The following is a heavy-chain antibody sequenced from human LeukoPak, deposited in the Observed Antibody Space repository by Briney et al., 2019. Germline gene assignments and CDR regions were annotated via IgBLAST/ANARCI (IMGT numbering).Heavy chain of an antibody. V-gene: IGHV3-30-3*01. D-gene: IGHD3-10*01. J-gene: IGHJ6*02. CDR3: ASQGGLLWFGELSGGMDV. Sequence: GGSLRLSCAASGFTFRSYSMNWVRQAPGKGLEWVAFISYDGSNKYYADSVKGRFTISRDNSKNTLYLQMNSLRAEDTAVYYCASQGGLLWFGELSGGMDVWGQGTTVTVSS. CDR2: ISYDGSNK. CDR1: GFTFRSYS.